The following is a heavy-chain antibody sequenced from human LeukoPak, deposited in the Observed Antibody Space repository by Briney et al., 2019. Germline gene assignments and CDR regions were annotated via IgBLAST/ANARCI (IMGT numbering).Heavy chain of an antibody. CDR1: GFTFSSYA. J-gene: IGHJ5*02. D-gene: IGHD3-10*01. Sequence: GGSLRLSCAASGFTFSSYAMHWVRQAPGKGLEWVAVISYDGSNKYYADSVKGRFTISRDNSKNALYLQMNSLRAEDTAVYYCARDRAPYGSGTMWFDPWGQGTLVTVSS. V-gene: IGHV3-30*04. CDR2: ISYDGSNK. CDR3: ARDRAPYGSGTMWFDP.